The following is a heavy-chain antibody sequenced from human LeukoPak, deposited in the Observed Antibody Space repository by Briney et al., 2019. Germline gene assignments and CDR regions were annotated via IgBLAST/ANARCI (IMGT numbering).Heavy chain of an antibody. CDR2: IYYSGST. D-gene: IGHD2-2*02. CDR1: GGSISSSSYY. Sequence: PSETLSLTCTVSGGSISSSSYYWGRIRQPQGKGLVWIGSIYYSGSTYYNPSLKSRITISVDTSKNQFALKRSSVTAADAAVYYCARLYTWGWFDPWGQGTLVTVSS. J-gene: IGHJ5*02. CDR3: ARLYTWGWFDP. V-gene: IGHV4-39*01.